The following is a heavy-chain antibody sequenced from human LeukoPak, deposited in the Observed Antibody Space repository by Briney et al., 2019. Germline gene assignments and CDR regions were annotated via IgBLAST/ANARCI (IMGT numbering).Heavy chain of an antibody. CDR1: GYTFTSYY. Sequence: ASVKVSCKASGYTFTSYYMHWVRQAPGQGLEWMGIINPSGGSTSYAQKFQGRVTMTRDTSTSTVYMELSSLRSEDTAVYYCARGGYSGYYYYYMDVWGKGTTVTVSS. CDR3: ARGGYSGYYYYYMDV. J-gene: IGHJ6*03. V-gene: IGHV1-46*01. D-gene: IGHD5-12*01. CDR2: INPSGGST.